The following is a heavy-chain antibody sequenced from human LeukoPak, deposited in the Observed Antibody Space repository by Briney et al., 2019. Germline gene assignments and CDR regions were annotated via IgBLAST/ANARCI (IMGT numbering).Heavy chain of an antibody. CDR2: IDPSDSYS. J-gene: IGHJ4*02. Sequence: GESLQISCKGSGSSFTNYGISWVRQMPGKGLEWMGRIDPSDSYSNYGPSFQGHVTISADRSISTAYLQWRSLKASDTAMYYCARQLDYYDKRDYWGQGTLVTVAS. D-gene: IGHD3-22*01. CDR3: ARQLDYYDKRDY. V-gene: IGHV5-10-1*01. CDR1: GSSFTNYG.